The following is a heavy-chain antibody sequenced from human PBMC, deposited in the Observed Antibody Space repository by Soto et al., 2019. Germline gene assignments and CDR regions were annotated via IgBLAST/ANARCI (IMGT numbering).Heavy chain of an antibody. Sequence: QVQLVQSGAEVKKPGASVKVSCKASGYTFTGYYMHWVRQAPGQGLEWMGWINPNSGGTNYAQKFQGRVTMTRDTSISTAYMGLSRLRSDDTAVYYCARGDIVVVVAARSHAFDIWGQGTMVTVSS. CDR3: ARGDIVVVVAARSHAFDI. D-gene: IGHD2-15*01. CDR1: GYTFTGYY. J-gene: IGHJ3*02. CDR2: INPNSGGT. V-gene: IGHV1-2*02.